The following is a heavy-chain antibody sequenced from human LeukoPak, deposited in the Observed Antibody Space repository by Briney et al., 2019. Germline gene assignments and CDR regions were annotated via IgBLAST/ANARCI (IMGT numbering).Heavy chain of an antibody. CDR2: IYYSGST. J-gene: IGHJ4*02. D-gene: IGHD3-16*01. CDR1: GVSISSYY. Sequence: SETLSLTCTVSGVSISSYYWSWIRQPPGKGLEWIGYIYYSGSTNYNPSLKSRVTISVDTSKHQFSLKLSSVTAADTALYYCARHDLDWGSFGHWGQGTLVTVSS. CDR3: ARHDLDWGSFGH. V-gene: IGHV4-59*08.